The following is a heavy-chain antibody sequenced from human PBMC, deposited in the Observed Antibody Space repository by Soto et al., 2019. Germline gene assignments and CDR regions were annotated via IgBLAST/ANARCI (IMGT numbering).Heavy chain of an antibody. V-gene: IGHV4-59*01. CDR2: IYYSGST. CDR3: ARGWGSGWYASDY. CDR1: GGSISSYY. D-gene: IGHD6-19*01. Sequence: VHLQEPGPGLLKPSETLSLTCTVSGGSISSYYWSWIRQPPGKGLEWIGYIYYSGSTNYNPSLKSRVTISVDTSKNQFSLKLSSVTAADTAVYYCARGWGSGWYASDYWGQGTLVTVSS. J-gene: IGHJ4*02.